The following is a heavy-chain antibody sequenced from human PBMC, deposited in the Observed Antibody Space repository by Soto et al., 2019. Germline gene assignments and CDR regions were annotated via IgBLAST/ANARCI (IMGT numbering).Heavy chain of an antibody. CDR1: GFSFGSYW. J-gene: IGHJ4*02. V-gene: IGHV3-7*01. CDR2: IKEDGSEK. CDR3: ARDEGCGGGSCYSIWRY. D-gene: IGHD2-15*01. Sequence: EVQLVESGGGWVQPGGSLRLSCAASGFSFGSYWISWVRQAPGKGLEWVANIKEDGSEKYYVDSVKGRFTISRDNAKNSLYLQMNSLRAEDTAVYYCARDEGCGGGSCYSIWRYWGQGTLVTVPP.